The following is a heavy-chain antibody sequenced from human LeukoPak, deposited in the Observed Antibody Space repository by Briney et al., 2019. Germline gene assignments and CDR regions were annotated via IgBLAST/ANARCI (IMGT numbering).Heavy chain of an antibody. J-gene: IGHJ4*02. Sequence: GGSLRLSCAASGFSFSKYWMHWVRQTPGEGLVWVARIKEDGTYTSYADSVKGRFTISRDNARNTVFLQMNSLRAEDTAVYYCARDFDMGITPGDDFDFWGQGALVTVSS. V-gene: IGHV3-74*01. CDR3: ARDFDMGITPGDDFDF. D-gene: IGHD3-9*01. CDR2: IKEDGTYT. CDR1: GFSFSKYW.